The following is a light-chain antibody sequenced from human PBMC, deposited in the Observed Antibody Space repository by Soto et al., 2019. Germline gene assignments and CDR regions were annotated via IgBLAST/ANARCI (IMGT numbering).Light chain of an antibody. CDR2: ASS. CDR1: QGIGTY. J-gene: IGKJ5*01. V-gene: IGKV1-9*01. CDR3: QQAASFPIT. Sequence: IQLTQSPSSLSASVGDRVTVTCRASQGIGTYLVWYQQKSGKAPTVLIYASSTLQTGVPSRFSGSGSGTDFTLTINGLQPEDFATYYCQQAASFPITFGQGTRLEIK.